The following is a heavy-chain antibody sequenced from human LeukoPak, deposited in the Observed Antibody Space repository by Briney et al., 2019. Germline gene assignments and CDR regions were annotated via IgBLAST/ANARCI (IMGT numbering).Heavy chain of an antibody. CDR2: ISSSGSTI. CDR1: GFTFSIYA. CDR3: ARDQFYGGYYYMDV. J-gene: IGHJ6*03. D-gene: IGHD3-16*01. Sequence: GGTLRLSCAASGFTFSIYAMSWIRQAPGKGLEWVSYISSSGSTIYYADSVKGRFTISRDNAKNSLYLQMNSLRAEDTAVYYCARDQFYGGYYYMDVWGKGTTVTVSS. V-gene: IGHV3-11*01.